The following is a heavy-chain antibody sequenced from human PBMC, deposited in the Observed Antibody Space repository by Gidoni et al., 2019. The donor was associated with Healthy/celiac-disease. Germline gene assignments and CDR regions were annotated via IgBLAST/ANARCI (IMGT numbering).Heavy chain of an antibody. CDR1: GGSISSYY. Sequence: QVQLQESGPGLVKPSETLSLTCTVSGGSISSYYWSWIRQPPGKGLEWIGYIYYSGSTNYNPSLKSRVTISVDTSKNQFSLKLSSVTAADTAVYYCARLGAGWLASPFDYWGQGTLVTVSS. D-gene: IGHD6-19*01. CDR2: IYYSGST. J-gene: IGHJ4*02. V-gene: IGHV4-59*08. CDR3: ARLGAGWLASPFDY.